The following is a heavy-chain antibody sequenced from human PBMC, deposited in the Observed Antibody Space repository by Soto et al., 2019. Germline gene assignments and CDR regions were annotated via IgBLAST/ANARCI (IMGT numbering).Heavy chain of an antibody. V-gene: IGHV4-59*08. CDR2: IYYAGTT. Sequence: PSETLSLTCSFSGGSINNYYWIWIRQPPGKGLEFIGYIYYAGTTTYNPSLKSRVTISVDMSKNQFSLKLSSVTAADTAVYYCARLGGYYQALDSWGQGTLVTVSS. CDR3: ARLGGYYQALDS. J-gene: IGHJ4*02. D-gene: IGHD3-22*01. CDR1: GGSINNYY.